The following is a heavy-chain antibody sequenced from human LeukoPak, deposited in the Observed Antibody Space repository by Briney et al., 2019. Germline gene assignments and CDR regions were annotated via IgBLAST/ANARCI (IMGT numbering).Heavy chain of an antibody. CDR3: ARSDGYGLIGI. V-gene: IGHV4-39*07. CDR2: IYYSGST. D-gene: IGHD3-10*01. CDR1: GGSISSSSYY. Sequence: SETLSLTCTVSGGSISSSSYYWGWICQPPGKGLEWIGSIYYSGSTYYNPSLKSRVTISVDTSKNQFSLKLSSVTAADTAVYYCARSDGYGLIGIWGQGTMVTVSS. J-gene: IGHJ3*02.